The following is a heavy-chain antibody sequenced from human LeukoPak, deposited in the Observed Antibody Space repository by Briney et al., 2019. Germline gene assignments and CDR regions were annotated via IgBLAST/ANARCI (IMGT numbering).Heavy chain of an antibody. V-gene: IGHV4-4*07. CDR1: GFTFSSYA. J-gene: IGHJ4*02. CDR3: ARDAYSSSWDYFDY. D-gene: IGHD6-13*01. Sequence: GSLRLSCAASGFTFSSYAMSWVRQPPGKGLEWIGRIYTSGSTNYNPSLKSRVTMSVDTSKNQFSLKLSSVTAADTAVYYCARDAYSSSWDYFDYWGQGTLVTVSS. CDR2: IYTSGST.